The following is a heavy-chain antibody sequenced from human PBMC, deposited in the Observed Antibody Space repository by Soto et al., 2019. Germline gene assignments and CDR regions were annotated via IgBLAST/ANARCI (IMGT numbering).Heavy chain of an antibody. J-gene: IGHJ3*02. CDR2: IKQDGSEK. V-gene: IGHV3-7*01. Sequence: GGSLRLSCAASGFTFSRYWMSWVRQAPGKGLEWVANIKQDGSEKYYVDSVKGRFTISRDNAKNSLYLQMNSLRAEDTAVYYCARDLTMIVVVITPDAFDIWGQGTMVTVSS. CDR3: ARDLTMIVVVITPDAFDI. D-gene: IGHD3-22*01. CDR1: GFTFSRYW.